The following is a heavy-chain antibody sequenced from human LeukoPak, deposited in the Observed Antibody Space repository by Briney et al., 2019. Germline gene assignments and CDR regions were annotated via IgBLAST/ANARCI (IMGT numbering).Heavy chain of an antibody. CDR1: GGSFSGYY. CDR2: INHSGST. Sequence: SETLSLTCAVYGGSFSGYYWSWIRQPPGKGLEWIGEINHSGSTNYNPSLKSRVTISVDTSKNQFSLKLSSVTAADTAVYYCARDCTNGVCYTHWGQGTLVTVSS. D-gene: IGHD2-8*01. J-gene: IGHJ4*02. V-gene: IGHV4-34*01. CDR3: ARDCTNGVCYTH.